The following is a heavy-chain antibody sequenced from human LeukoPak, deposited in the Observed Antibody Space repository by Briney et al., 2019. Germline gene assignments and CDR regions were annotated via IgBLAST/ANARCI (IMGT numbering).Heavy chain of an antibody. CDR2: IYYSGST. CDR1: GGSISSSSYY. Sequence: KTSETLSLTCTVSGGSISSSSYYWRWLRQPPGKGLEWIGTIYYSGSTYYNPSLKSRVTISVDTSKNQFSLKLSSVTAADTAVYYCARGMGATEPEVRHWFDPWGQGTLVTVSS. CDR3: ARGMGATEPEVRHWFDP. D-gene: IGHD1-26*01. J-gene: IGHJ5*02. V-gene: IGHV4-39*07.